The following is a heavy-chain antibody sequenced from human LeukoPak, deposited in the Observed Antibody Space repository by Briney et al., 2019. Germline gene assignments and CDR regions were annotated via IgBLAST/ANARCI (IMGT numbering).Heavy chain of an antibody. Sequence: SVKLSCKASGYTFTGYYMHWVRQAPGQGLEWMGWINPNSGGTNYAQKFQGRVTMTRDTSISTAYMELSRLRSDDTAVYYCASSLTNWNEIDYWGQGTLVTVSS. CDR3: ASSLTNWNEIDY. CDR2: INPNSGGT. J-gene: IGHJ4*02. CDR1: GYTFTGYY. V-gene: IGHV1-2*02. D-gene: IGHD1-20*01.